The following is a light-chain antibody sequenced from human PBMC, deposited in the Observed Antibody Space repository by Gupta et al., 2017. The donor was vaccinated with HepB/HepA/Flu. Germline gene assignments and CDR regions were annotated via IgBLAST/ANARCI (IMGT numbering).Light chain of an antibody. CDR3: QQHNNWPPLT. CDR2: GAS. J-gene: IGKJ4*01. V-gene: IGKV3-15*01. CDR1: QSVSSN. Sequence: DIVMTQSPATLSVSPGERATLSCRASQSVSSNLAWYQQKPGQAPRLLIYGASTRATGIPARFSGSGSGTEFTLTISSLQSEDFAVYYCQQHNNWPPLTFGGGTKVEIK.